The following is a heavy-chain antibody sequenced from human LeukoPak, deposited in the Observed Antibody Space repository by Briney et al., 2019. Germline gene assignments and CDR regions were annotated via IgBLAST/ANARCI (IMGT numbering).Heavy chain of an antibody. D-gene: IGHD5-18*01. Sequence: SETLSLTCTVSGGSISSYYWSWIRQPPGKGLEWLGYIYYGGNTNYNPSLKSRISISVDTSKNQFSLKLSSVTSADTAVYYCARTTEGGYTYNYFYYYYMDGWGKATTLTISS. V-gene: IGHV4-59*01. CDR3: ARTTEGGYTYNYFYYYYMDG. J-gene: IGHJ6*03. CDR2: IYYGGNT. CDR1: GGSISSYY.